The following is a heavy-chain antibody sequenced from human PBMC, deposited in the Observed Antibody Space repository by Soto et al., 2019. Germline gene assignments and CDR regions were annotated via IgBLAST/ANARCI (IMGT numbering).Heavy chain of an antibody. Sequence: SETLSLTCTVSGGSIRSYYCSWIRQPPGKGLEWIGYIYYSGSTNYNPSLKSRVTISVDTSKNQFSLKLSSVTAADTAVYYCARAGGYCSSTSCYGVYYYGMDVWGQGTTVTVSS. CDR3: ARAGGYCSSTSCYGVYYYGMDV. CDR1: GGSIRSYY. CDR2: IYYSGST. V-gene: IGHV4-59*01. J-gene: IGHJ6*02. D-gene: IGHD2-2*01.